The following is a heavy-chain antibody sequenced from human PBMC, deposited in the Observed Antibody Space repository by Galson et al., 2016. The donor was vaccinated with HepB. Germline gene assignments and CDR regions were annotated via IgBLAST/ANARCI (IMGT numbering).Heavy chain of an antibody. V-gene: IGHV4-39*01. J-gene: IGHJ5*02. CDR3: ARHRFLEWLPLNWFDP. D-gene: IGHD3-3*01. CDR1: GGSMFPINYY. CDR2: LSYSGNT. Sequence: SETLSLTCTVSGGSMFPINYYWGWIRQPPGKGLDWIGTLSYSGNTYYNPSLKSRVTLSVDTSKNQFSLKLSSVAASDTAVYYCARHRFLEWLPLNWFDPWGQGTLVTVSS.